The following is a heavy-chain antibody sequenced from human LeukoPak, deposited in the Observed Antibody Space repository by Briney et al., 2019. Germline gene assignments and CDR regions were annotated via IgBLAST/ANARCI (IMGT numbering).Heavy chain of an antibody. CDR2: IYSDGNT. V-gene: IGHV3-53*01. J-gene: IGHJ2*01. Sequence: PGGSLRLSCAASGFAFSSYGMHWVRQAPGKGLEWVSVIYSDGNTYYADSVKGRFTISRDNSKNTLYLQMNSLRAEDTAVYYCARLAGSRPPWYLDLWGRGTLVTVSS. CDR3: ARLAGSRPPWYLDL. D-gene: IGHD6-19*01. CDR1: GFAFSSYG.